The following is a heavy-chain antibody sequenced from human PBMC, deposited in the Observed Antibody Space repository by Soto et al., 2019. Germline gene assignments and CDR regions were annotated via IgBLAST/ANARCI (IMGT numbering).Heavy chain of an antibody. J-gene: IGHJ3*02. D-gene: IGHD2-15*01. CDR1: GFTFSSYG. V-gene: IGHV3-33*01. CDR2: IWYDGSNK. CDR3: ARARYCSGGSCYHDAFDI. Sequence: GGSLRLSCAASGFTFSSYGMHWVRQAPGKGLEWVAVIWYDGSNKYYADSVKGRFTISRDNSKNTLYLQMNSLRAEDTAVYYCARARYCSGGSCYHDAFDIWGQGTMVTVS.